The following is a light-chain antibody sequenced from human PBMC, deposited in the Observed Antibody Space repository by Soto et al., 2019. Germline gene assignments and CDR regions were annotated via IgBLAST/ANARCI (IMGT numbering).Light chain of an antibody. CDR1: SSNIGAGYD. J-gene: IGLJ2*01. V-gene: IGLV1-40*01. CDR2: ADN. Sequence: QSVLTQTPSVSGAPGQKITMSCTGSSSNIGAGYDVHWYQQLPGAAPRLLIYADNNRPSGVPDRFSASNSGTSASLAITGVQGEDEAVYYCQSYGTRLGGVIFGAGTKVTVL. CDR3: QSYGTRLGGVI.